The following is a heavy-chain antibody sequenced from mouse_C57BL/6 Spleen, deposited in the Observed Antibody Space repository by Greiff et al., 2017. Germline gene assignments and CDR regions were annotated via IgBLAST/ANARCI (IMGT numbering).Heavy chain of an antibody. CDR1: GYAFSSYW. V-gene: IGHV1-80*01. CDR2: IYPGDGDT. Sequence: QVQLKQSGAELVKPGASVKISCTASGYAFSSYWMNWVKQRPGKGLEWIGQIYPGDGDTNYNGKFKGKTTLTADKSSSTASMQLSSLTSEDSAVYFCARREDGSSYGNAMDYWGQGTSVTVSS. J-gene: IGHJ4*01. D-gene: IGHD1-1*01. CDR3: ARREDGSSYGNAMDY.